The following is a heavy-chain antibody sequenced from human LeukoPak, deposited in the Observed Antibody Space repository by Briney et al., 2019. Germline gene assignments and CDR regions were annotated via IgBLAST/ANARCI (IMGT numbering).Heavy chain of an antibody. D-gene: IGHD4-17*01. J-gene: IGHJ5*02. CDR3: ARDRGEGFDP. CDR2: ISGTGAST. Sequence: GGSLRLSCAAPGFTFSSYAMSWVRQAPGKGLEWVSGISGTGASTYYADSVKGRFTISRDNAKNSLYLQMNSLRAEDTAVYYCARDRGEGFDPWGQGTLVTVSS. V-gene: IGHV3-23*01. CDR1: GFTFSSYA.